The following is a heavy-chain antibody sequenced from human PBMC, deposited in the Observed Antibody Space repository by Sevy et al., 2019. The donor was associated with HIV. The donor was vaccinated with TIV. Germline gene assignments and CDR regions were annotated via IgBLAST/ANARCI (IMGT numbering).Heavy chain of an antibody. D-gene: IGHD6-6*01. V-gene: IGHV3-30-3*01. Sequence: GGSLRLSCAASGFTFSSYAMHWVRHAPGKGLEWVAVISYDGSNKYYADSVKGRFTISRDNSKNTLYLQMNSLRAEDTAVYYCARAQEGIAARRGVDYWGQGTLVTVSS. CDR3: ARAQEGIAARRGVDY. J-gene: IGHJ4*02. CDR2: ISYDGSNK. CDR1: GFTFSSYA.